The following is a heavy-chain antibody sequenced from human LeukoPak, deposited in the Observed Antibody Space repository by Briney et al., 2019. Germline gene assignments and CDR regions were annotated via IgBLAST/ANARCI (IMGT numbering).Heavy chain of an antibody. V-gene: IGHV3-64*01. Sequence: GGSLRLSCAASGFTFSSYAMHWVRQAPGKGLEYVSAISSNGGSTYYANSVKGRFTISRDNSKNTLYLQMGSLGAEDMAVYYCARDIGGGSGTEGDIWGQGTMVTVSS. CDR3: ARDIGGGSGTEGDI. J-gene: IGHJ3*02. CDR2: ISSNGGST. D-gene: IGHD3-10*01. CDR1: GFTFSSYA.